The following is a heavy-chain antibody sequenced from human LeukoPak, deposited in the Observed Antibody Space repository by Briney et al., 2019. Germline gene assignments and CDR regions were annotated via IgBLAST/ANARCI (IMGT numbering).Heavy chain of an antibody. CDR1: GYSISSGYY. D-gene: IGHD6-13*01. J-gene: IGHJ6*03. CDR2: IYHSGST. Sequence: SETLSLTCTVSGYSISSGYYWGWIRPPPGKGLEWIATIYHSGSTYYNPSLKSRVTISVDTSKNQFSLKLSSVTAADTAVYYCARHKKSSWSYYYYYMDVWGKGTTVTISS. V-gene: IGHV4-38-2*02. CDR3: ARHKKSSWSYYYYYMDV.